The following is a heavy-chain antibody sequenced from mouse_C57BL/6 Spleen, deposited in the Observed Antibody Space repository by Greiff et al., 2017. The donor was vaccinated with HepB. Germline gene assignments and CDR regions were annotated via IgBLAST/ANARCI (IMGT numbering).Heavy chain of an antibody. CDR3: AREGYYDYEGYAMDY. V-gene: IGHV1-39*01. J-gene: IGHJ4*01. D-gene: IGHD2-4*01. CDR2: INPNYGTT. CDR1: GYSFTDYN. Sequence: EVQLQQSGPELVKPGASVKISCKASGYSFTDYNMNWVKQSNGKSLEWIGVINPNYGTTSYNQKFKGKATLTVDQSSSTTYMQLNSLTSEDSAVDYCAREGYYDYEGYAMDYWGQGTSVTVSS.